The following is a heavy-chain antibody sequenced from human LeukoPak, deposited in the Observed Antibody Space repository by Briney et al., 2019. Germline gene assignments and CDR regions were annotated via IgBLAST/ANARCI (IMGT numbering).Heavy chain of an antibody. D-gene: IGHD1-26*01. CDR2: ISNDGSDK. J-gene: IGHJ6*03. CDR1: GFTFSIYA. V-gene: IGHV3-30*04. CDR3: ARHVGSRPGGYYYYYYMDV. Sequence: GGSLRLSCAASGFTFSIYAMHWVRQAPGKGLEWVAVISNDGSDKYYADSVKGRFTISRDNSKSTLYLQMNSLRTEDTAVYYCARHVGSRPGGYYYYYYMDVWGKGTTVTISS.